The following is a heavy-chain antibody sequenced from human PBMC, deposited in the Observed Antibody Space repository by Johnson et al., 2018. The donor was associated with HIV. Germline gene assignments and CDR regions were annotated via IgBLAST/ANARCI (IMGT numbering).Heavy chain of an antibody. Sequence: VQLVESGGGVVQPGRSLRLSCAASGFTFSSYGMHWVRPAPGKGLEWVAVISYDGSDKYYADSVKGRFTISRDNSKNTLYLQMNTLRAEDTAVYYCARKEHGDYVFGNAFDIWGQGTMVTVSS. CDR2: ISYDGSDK. J-gene: IGHJ3*02. CDR3: ARKEHGDYVFGNAFDI. CDR1: GFTFSSYG. D-gene: IGHD4-17*01. V-gene: IGHV3-30*03.